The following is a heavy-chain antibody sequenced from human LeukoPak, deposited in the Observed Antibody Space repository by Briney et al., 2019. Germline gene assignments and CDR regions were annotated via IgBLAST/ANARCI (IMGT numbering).Heavy chain of an antibody. Sequence: PSETLSLTCAVYGGSFSGYYWSWIRQPPGKGLEWIGVINHSGSTNYNPSLKSRVTISVDTSKNQFSLNLSSVTAADTAVYYCAGGRASYYDRSGYIYWGQGILVTVSS. V-gene: IGHV4-34*01. CDR2: INHSGST. CDR1: GGSFSGYY. D-gene: IGHD3-22*01. CDR3: AGGRASYYDRSGYIY. J-gene: IGHJ4*02.